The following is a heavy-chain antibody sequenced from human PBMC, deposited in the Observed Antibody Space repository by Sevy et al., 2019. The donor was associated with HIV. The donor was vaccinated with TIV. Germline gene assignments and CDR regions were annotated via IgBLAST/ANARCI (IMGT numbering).Heavy chain of an antibody. D-gene: IGHD1-26*01. Sequence: ASVKVSCKASGYAFTNYHITWVRQAAGQGLEWMGWITPNNGNTNYARRLQGRVTMTTDTSTATAYMELRNLRSDDTAVYFGARAPSGSQGPGQYFHHWGQGTLVTVSS. CDR3: ARAPSGSQGPGQYFHH. CDR2: ITPNNGNT. J-gene: IGHJ1*01. V-gene: IGHV1-18*01. CDR1: GYAFTNYH.